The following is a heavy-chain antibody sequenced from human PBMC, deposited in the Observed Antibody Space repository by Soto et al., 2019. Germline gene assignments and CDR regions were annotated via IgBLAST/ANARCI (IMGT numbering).Heavy chain of an antibody. CDR2: INHSGST. J-gene: IGHJ4*02. CDR1: GGSFSGYY. CDR3: ARRGSGSYDY. Sequence: SETLSLTCAVYGGSFSGYYWSWIRQPPGKGLEWIGEINHSGSTNYNPSLKSRVTISVDTSKNQFSLKLSSVTAADTAVYYCARRGSGSYDYWGQGTLVTVSS. D-gene: IGHD3-10*01. V-gene: IGHV4-34*01.